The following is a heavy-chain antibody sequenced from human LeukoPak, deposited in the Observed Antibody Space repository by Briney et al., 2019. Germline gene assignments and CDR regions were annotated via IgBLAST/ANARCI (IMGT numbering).Heavy chain of an antibody. V-gene: IGHV4-34*01. CDR2: INHSGST. CDR3: ARGLGGFDP. Sequence: GSLRLSCAASGFTFSSYAMSWIRQPPGKGLEWIGEINHSGSTNYNPSLKSRVTISVDTSKNQFSLKLSSVTAADTAVYYCARGLGGFDPWGQGTLVTVSS. CDR1: GFTFSSYA. J-gene: IGHJ5*02.